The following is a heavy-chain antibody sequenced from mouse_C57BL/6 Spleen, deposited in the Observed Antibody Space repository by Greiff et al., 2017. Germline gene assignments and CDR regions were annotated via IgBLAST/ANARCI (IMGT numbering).Heavy chain of an antibody. V-gene: IGHV5-16*01. Sequence: EVKLVESEGGLVQPGSSMKLSCTASGFTFSDYYMAWVRQVPEKGLEWVANINYDGSSTYYLDSLKSRFIISRDNAKNILYLQMSSLKSEDTATYYCARDGYGTGYFDVWGTGTTVTVSS. J-gene: IGHJ1*03. D-gene: IGHD2-10*02. CDR1: GFTFSDYY. CDR2: INYDGSST. CDR3: ARDGYGTGYFDV.